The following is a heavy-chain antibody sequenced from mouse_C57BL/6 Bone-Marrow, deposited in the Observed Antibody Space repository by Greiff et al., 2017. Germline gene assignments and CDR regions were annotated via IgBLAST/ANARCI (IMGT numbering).Heavy chain of an antibody. J-gene: IGHJ3*01. CDR2: IYPSDGRT. CDR3: ASGGDYEYPGVAY. Sequence: QVQLQQSGPELVKPGASVTLSCKASGYTFTSYDINWVKQRPGKGLEWIGWIYPSDGRTRYNEKFKGKATLTVDTSSSTAYMELHSLTSEDSAVYCCASGGDYEYPGVAYWGQGTLVTVSA. V-gene: IGHV1-85*01. CDR1: GYTFTSYD. D-gene: IGHD2-4*01.